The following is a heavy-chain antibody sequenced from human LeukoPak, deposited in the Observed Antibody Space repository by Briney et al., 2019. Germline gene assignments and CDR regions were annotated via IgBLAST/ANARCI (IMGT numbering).Heavy chain of an antibody. Sequence: SETLSLTCPVSGGSISSYYWSWIRQPPGKGLEWIGYIYYSGSTNYNPSLKSRVTISVDTSKNQFSLKLSSVTAADTAVYYCARDTAGWYGGFDPWGQGTLVTVSS. D-gene: IGHD6-19*01. CDR1: GGSISSYY. V-gene: IGHV4-59*01. CDR2: IYYSGST. J-gene: IGHJ5*02. CDR3: ARDTAGWYGGFDP.